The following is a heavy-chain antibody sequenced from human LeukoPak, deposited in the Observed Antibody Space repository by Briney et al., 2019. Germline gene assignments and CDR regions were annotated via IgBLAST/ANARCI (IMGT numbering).Heavy chain of an antibody. CDR1: GGSISGSSYY. Sequence: SETLSLTCTVSGGSISGSSYYWGWIRQPPGKGLEWIGEINHSGSTNYNPSLKSRVTISVDTSKNQFSLKLSSVTAADTAVYYCAARSYFKGMDVWGQGTTVTVSS. V-gene: IGHV4-39*07. CDR2: INHSGST. J-gene: IGHJ6*02. D-gene: IGHD1-26*01. CDR3: AARSYFKGMDV.